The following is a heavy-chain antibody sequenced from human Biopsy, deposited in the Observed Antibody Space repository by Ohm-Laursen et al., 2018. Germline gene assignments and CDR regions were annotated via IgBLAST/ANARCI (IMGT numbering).Heavy chain of an antibody. Sequence: SETLSLTCAVSGDSINSSYWSWIRQAPGKGLEWIGFISNSGNTNYNPSLKSRVTISADMSKNQISLKLGSVTVADTAVFYCARRGSGGRSFDYWGQGSLVTVSS. D-gene: IGHD2-15*01. J-gene: IGHJ4*02. CDR3: ARRGSGGRSFDY. V-gene: IGHV4-59*08. CDR2: ISNSGNT. CDR1: GDSINSSY.